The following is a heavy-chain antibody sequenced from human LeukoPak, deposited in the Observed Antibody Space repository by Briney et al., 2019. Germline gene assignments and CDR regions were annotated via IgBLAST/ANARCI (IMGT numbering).Heavy chain of an antibody. Sequence: ASVKVSCKASGYTLTDYYVHWVRLAPGQGLEWMGWFSTNSGGTNYAQKFQGRVTMTRDTSISTTYMEQNTMRSDDTAVYYCARFAAAGPRGSYWFFDLWGRGTLVTVS. J-gene: IGHJ2*01. CDR1: GYTLTDYY. CDR2: FSTNSGGT. CDR3: ARFAAAGPRGSYWFFDL. D-gene: IGHD3-10*01. V-gene: IGHV1-2*02.